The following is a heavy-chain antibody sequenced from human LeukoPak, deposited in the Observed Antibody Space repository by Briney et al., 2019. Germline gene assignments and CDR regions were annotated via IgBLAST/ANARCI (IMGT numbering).Heavy chain of an antibody. Sequence: GGSLRLSCAASGFTLSSYAMSWVRQAPGKGLEWVSAISSSSAITYYADSVKGRFTISRDNAKNSLYLQMNSLRAEDTALYYCARGYCSSTSCYSDYYYGMDVWGQGTTVTVSS. CDR3: ARGYCSSTSCYSDYYYGMDV. J-gene: IGHJ6*02. D-gene: IGHD2-2*02. CDR2: ISSSSAIT. CDR1: GFTLSSYA. V-gene: IGHV3-23*01.